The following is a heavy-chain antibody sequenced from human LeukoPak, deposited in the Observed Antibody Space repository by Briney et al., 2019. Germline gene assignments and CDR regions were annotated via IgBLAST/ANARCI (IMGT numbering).Heavy chain of an antibody. CDR1: GGSFSGYY. Sequence: SETLSLTCAVYGGSFSGYYWSWIRPPPGKGLEWIGEINHSGSTNYNPSLKSRVTISVDTSKNQFSLKLSSVTAADTAVYYCARGLRGIVVVPAAVVRTKYYYYYMDVWGKGTTVTVSS. CDR3: ARGLRGIVVVPAAVVRTKYYYYYMDV. J-gene: IGHJ6*03. V-gene: IGHV4-34*01. CDR2: INHSGST. D-gene: IGHD2-2*01.